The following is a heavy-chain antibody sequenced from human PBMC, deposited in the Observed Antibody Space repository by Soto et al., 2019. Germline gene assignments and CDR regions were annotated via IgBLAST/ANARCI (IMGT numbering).Heavy chain of an antibody. Sequence: EVQLMESGGGLVQPGGSLRLSCASSGFTLSMSAVNWVRQAPGKGLEWVSYISDSGDRTYYADSVKGRFTISRDRSKNTVSLQMDSLRAEDTAVYDCAKDGGIIVKAGDAFDVWGQGTKVTVSS. CDR3: AKDGGIIVKAGDAFDV. V-gene: IGHV3-23*01. D-gene: IGHD3-16*02. CDR1: GFTLSMSA. CDR2: ISDSGDRT. J-gene: IGHJ3*01.